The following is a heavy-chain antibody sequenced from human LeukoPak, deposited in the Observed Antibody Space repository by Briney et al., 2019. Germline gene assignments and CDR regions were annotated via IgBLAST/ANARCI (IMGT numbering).Heavy chain of an antibody. J-gene: IGHJ4*02. CDR3: ARLRLEDGVVVPAATTDLTDY. CDR2: IYTSGST. D-gene: IGHD2-2*01. V-gene: IGHV4-4*07. CDR1: GGSISSYY. Sequence: PSETLSLTCTVSGGSISSYYWSWIRQPAGKGLEWIGRIYTSGSTNYNPSLKSRVTMSVDTSKNQFSLKLSSVTAADTAVYYCARLRLEDGVVVPAATTDLTDYWGQGTLVTVSS.